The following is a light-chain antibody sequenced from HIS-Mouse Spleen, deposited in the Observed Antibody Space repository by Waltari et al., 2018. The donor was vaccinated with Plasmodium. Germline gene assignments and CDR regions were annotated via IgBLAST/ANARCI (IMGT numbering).Light chain of an antibody. J-gene: IGLJ2*01. CDR2: QDS. V-gene: IGLV3-1*01. Sequence: SYELTQPPSVSVSPGQTASITCSGDKLGDKYACWYQQKPGQSPVLVIYQDSKRPSGIHERFSGSHPWNTATLPISGTQAMDEADYYWQAWDSSTAWVFGGGTKLTVL. CDR3: QAWDSSTAWV. CDR1: KLGDKY.